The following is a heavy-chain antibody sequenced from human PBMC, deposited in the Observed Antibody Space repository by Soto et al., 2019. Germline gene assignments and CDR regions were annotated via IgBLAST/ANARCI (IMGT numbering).Heavy chain of an antibody. CDR1: GFTFSSYA. CDR2: ISYDGSNK. D-gene: IGHD3-10*01. J-gene: IGHJ6*02. Sequence: QVQLVESGGGVVQPGRSLRLSCAASGFTFSSYAMHWVRQAPGKGLEWVAVISYDGSNKYYADSVKGRFTISRDNSKNTLYVQMNSLGAEDTAVYYGARAGSTLWFGELLDIAGMDVWGQGTTVTVSS. V-gene: IGHV3-30-3*01. CDR3: ARAGSTLWFGELLDIAGMDV.